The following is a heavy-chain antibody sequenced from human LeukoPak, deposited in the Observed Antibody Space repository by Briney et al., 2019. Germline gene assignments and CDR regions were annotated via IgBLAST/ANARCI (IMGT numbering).Heavy chain of an antibody. V-gene: IGHV5-51*01. Sequence: GESMRISCKGSGYRFTRYWISWVRQMPGRGLDWMGIIYPDDSHTRSSPSFQGQVTFSVDKTINTAYLQWSSLKASDTAIYYCARRGNRGYVYWGQGTLVTVSS. CDR1: GYRFTRYW. J-gene: IGHJ4*02. D-gene: IGHD5-12*01. CDR2: IYPDDSHT. CDR3: ARRGNRGYVY.